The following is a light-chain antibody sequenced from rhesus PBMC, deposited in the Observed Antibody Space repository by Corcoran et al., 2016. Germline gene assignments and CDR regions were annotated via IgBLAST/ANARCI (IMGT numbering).Light chain of an antibody. CDR2: AVS. Sequence: DIVMTQTPLSLPFIPGEPASIPCRSSQSLLHSGGKTYLDWYLQKPGQSPQLLSYAVSNRAAGVPDRFSGSGSGTDFTLKIRRVEAEDFGIYYCLQGIQLPLTFGGGTKVEIK. J-gene: IGKJ4*01. V-gene: IGKV2-72*02. CDR1: QSLLHSGGKTY. CDR3: LQGIQLPLT.